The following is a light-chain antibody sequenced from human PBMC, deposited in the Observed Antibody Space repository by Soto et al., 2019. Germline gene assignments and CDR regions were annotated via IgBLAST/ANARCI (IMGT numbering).Light chain of an antibody. CDR1: QNIFTY. CDR3: QQGYSTPLT. J-gene: IGKJ4*02. CDR2: AAS. V-gene: IGKV1-39*01. Sequence: DIQMTQSPSSLSASLGDSVTITCRASQNIFTYLNWYQQKPGKAPKLLIYAASRLQGAVPSTFSGSGSGTEFTLTISSLQREDVATYFCQQGYSTPLTFGGGTKVDI.